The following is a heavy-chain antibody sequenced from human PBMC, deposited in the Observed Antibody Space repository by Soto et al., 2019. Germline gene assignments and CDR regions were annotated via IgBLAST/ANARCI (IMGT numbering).Heavy chain of an antibody. CDR2: INHSGST. CDR3: ARAPGSGYDSSGYSFDY. D-gene: IGHD3-22*01. CDR1: GGSFSGYY. V-gene: IGHV4-34*01. Sequence: QVQLQQWGAGLLKPSETLSLTCAVYGGSFSGYYWSWIRQPPGKGLEWIGEINHSGSTNYNPSLNSRVTISVDTSKNQFSLKLSSVTAADTAVYYCARAPGSGYDSSGYSFDYWGQGTLVTVSS. J-gene: IGHJ4*02.